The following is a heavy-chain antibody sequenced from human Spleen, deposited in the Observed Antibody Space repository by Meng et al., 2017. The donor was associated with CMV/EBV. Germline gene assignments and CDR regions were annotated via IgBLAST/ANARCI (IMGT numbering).Heavy chain of an antibody. CDR1: GYTFTGYY. CDR2: INPNSGGT. CDR3: AREWGGYYDSSGSDYYYGMDV. J-gene: IGHJ6*02. D-gene: IGHD3-22*01. Sequence: ASVKVSCKASGYTFTGYYMHWVRQAPGQGLEWMGWINPNSGGTNYAQKFQGRVTMTRDTSISTAYMELSRLRSDDTAVYYCAREWGGYYDSSGSDYYYGMDVWGQGTTVTVSS. V-gene: IGHV1-2*02.